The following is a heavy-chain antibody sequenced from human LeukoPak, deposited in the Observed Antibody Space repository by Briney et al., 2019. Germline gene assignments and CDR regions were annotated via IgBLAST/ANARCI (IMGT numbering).Heavy chain of an antibody. J-gene: IGHJ6*03. Sequence: PSETLSLTSTVSGGSISSSSYYWGWIRQPPGKGLEWIGSIYYSGSTYYNPSLKSRVTISVDTSKNQFSLKLSSVTAADTAVYYCARHLHLSYSSSWRLPFMDVWGKGTTVTISS. V-gene: IGHV4-39*01. CDR1: GGSISSSSYY. CDR2: IYYSGST. CDR3: ARHLHLSYSSSWRLPFMDV. D-gene: IGHD6-13*01.